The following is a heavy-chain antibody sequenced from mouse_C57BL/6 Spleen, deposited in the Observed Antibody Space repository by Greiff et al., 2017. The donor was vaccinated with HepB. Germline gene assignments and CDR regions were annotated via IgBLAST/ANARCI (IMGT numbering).Heavy chain of an antibody. CDR2: IYPRSGNT. D-gene: IGHD1-1*01. CDR3: ARLLLGGYAMDY. V-gene: IGHV1-81*01. CDR1: GYTFTSYG. Sequence: QVQLQQSGAELARPGASVKLSCKASGYTFTSYGISWVKQRTGQGLEWIGEIYPRSGNTYYNEKFKGKATLTADKSSSTAYMELRSLTSEDSAVYFCARLLLGGYAMDYWGQGTSVTVSS. J-gene: IGHJ4*01.